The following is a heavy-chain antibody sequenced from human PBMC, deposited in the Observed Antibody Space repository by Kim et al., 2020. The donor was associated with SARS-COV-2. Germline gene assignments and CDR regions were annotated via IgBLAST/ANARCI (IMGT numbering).Heavy chain of an antibody. CDR3: ASLYDSSGYYDAFDI. V-gene: IGHV3-74*01. D-gene: IGHD3-22*01. Sequence: GGSLRLSCAASGFTFSGYWMHWVRQAPGKGLVWVSRINSDGSSTSYADSVKGRFTISRDNAKNTLYLQMNSLRAEDTAVYYCASLYDSSGYYDAFDIWGQGTMVTVSS. CDR1: GFTFSGYW. J-gene: IGHJ3*02. CDR2: INSDGSST.